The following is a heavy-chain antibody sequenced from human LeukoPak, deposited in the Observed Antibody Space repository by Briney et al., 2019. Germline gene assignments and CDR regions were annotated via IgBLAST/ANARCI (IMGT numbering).Heavy chain of an antibody. D-gene: IGHD2-15*01. CDR2: IYTTGRT. CDR1: GGSITSYS. V-gene: IGHV4-4*09. CDR3: ARGRVCSGGSCYDNKVYFDY. J-gene: IGHJ4*02. Sequence: PSETLSLTCSVSGGSITSYSWTWIRQSPGKGLECIGYIYTTGRTNYSPSLESRVTISLDTSRNQFSLKVTSATAADTAVYYCARGRVCSGGSCYDNKVYFDYWGRGSQVTVFS.